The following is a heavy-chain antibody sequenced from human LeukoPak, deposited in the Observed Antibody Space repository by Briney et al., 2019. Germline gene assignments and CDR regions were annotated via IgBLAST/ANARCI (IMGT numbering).Heavy chain of an antibody. J-gene: IGHJ3*02. V-gene: IGHV1-46*01. D-gene: IGHD2-2*01. CDR1: GYTFTSYY. CDR2: INPSGGST. CDR3: ARRGRMRYCSSTSCHAFDI. Sequence: ASVKVSCKTSGYTFTSYYMHWVRQAPGQGLEWMGIINPSGGSTSYAQKFQGRVTMTRDMSTSTVYMELSSLRSEDTAMYYCARRGRMRYCSSTSCHAFDIWGQGTMVTVSS.